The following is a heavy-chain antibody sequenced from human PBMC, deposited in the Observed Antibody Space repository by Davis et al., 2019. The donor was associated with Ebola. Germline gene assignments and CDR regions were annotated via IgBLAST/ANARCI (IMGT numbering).Heavy chain of an antibody. CDR2: INPSGGST. CDR3: ARDYQTAMDRYYYYGMDV. V-gene: IGHV1-46*01. D-gene: IGHD5-18*01. J-gene: IGHJ6*02. Sequence: ASVKVSCKASGYTFTSYYMHWVRQAPGQGLEWMGIINPSGGSTSYAQKFQGRVTMTTDTSTSTAYMELRSLRSDDTAVYYCARDYQTAMDRYYYYGMDVWGQGTTVTVSS. CDR1: GYTFTSYY.